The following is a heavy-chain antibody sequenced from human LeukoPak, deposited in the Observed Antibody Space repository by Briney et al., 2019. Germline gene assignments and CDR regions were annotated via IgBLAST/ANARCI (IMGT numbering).Heavy chain of an antibody. CDR2: ILPNFGTA. V-gene: IGHV1-69*06. CDR1: GGTFSSYA. D-gene: IGHD5-18*01. Sequence: ASVTVSCKASGGTFSSYAISGVRQAPGQGLEWVGGILPNFGTANYAQKFQGRVTITADKSTSTASMELSSLRSEHTAVYYCATRGPDPDTAMEYCDLWGRGTLVIVSS. J-gene: IGHJ2*01. CDR3: ATRGPDPDTAMEYCDL.